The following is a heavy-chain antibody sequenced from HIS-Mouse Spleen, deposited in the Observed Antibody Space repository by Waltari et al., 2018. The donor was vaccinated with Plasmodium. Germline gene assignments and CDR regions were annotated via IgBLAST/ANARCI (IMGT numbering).Heavy chain of an antibody. Sequence: EVQLVESGGGLVQPGGSLRLSCAACGFPFSGYDMHWGRQAIGKGLALLSGIGTAGDTDLPGSVRGRFTISRGNAKNSLYLQMNSLRAGDTAVYYCARGPTYSSSYYFDYWGQGTLVTVSS. J-gene: IGHJ4*02. CDR3: ARGPTYSSSYYFDY. V-gene: IGHV3-13*01. CDR2: IGTAGDT. CDR1: GFPFSGYD. D-gene: IGHD6-6*01.